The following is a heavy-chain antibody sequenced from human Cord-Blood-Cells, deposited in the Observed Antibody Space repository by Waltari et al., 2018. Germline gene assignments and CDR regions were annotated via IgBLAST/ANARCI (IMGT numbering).Heavy chain of an antibody. Sequence: QLQLVQSGAEVKKPGASVKVSCKASGYTFTSYYMHWARQAPGQGLEWMGSLSPSGGRPRDAANYQERVTMPRDTSTSTVYIELSHLRSEATAVYYCATALVAARPYDAFDIWGQGEMGTVPS. V-gene: IGHV1-46*01. D-gene: IGHD6-6*01. CDR1: GYTFTSYY. CDR3: ATALVAARPYDAFDI. J-gene: IGHJ3*02. CDR2: LSPSGGRP.